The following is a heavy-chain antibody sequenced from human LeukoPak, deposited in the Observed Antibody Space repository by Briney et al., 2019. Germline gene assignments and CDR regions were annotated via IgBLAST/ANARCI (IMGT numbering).Heavy chain of an antibody. D-gene: IGHD3-22*01. Sequence: ASVKVSCKASGYTFTSYYMHWVRQAPGQGLEWMGIINPSGGSTSYAQKFQGRVTMTRDTSTRTVYMELSSLRSEDTAVYYCARDEGYDSRCYLWNAFDIWGQGTMVTVSS. CDR1: GYTFTSYY. J-gene: IGHJ3*02. CDR2: INPSGGST. CDR3: ARDEGYDSRCYLWNAFDI. V-gene: IGHV1-46*01.